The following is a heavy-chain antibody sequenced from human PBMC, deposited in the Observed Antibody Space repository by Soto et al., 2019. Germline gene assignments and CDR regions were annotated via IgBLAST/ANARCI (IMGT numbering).Heavy chain of an antibody. J-gene: IGHJ4*02. V-gene: IGHV4-61*01. D-gene: IGHD4-17*01. CDR1: GGSVSDKTYY. CDR3: ARTTAVPNTLRSRYFFDY. Sequence: SETLSLTCSVSGGSVSDKTYYWSWIRQPPGKRLEWIGYVYYSGTTNYNPSLKSRVTISVDLSKNRFSLRLSSVTTADTTLYYCARTTAVPNTLRSRYFFDYWGQGTLVTVSS. CDR2: VYYSGTT.